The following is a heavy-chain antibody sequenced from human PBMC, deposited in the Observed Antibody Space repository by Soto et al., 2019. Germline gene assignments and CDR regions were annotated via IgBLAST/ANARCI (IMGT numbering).Heavy chain of an antibody. CDR1: GGSFSGYY. CDR2: INHSGST. CDR3: ASKRYYCSGGSCYPLLNYYYMDV. D-gene: IGHD2-15*01. J-gene: IGHJ6*03. Sequence: SETLSLTCAVYGGSFSGYYWSWIRQPPGKGLEWIGEINHSGSTNYNPSLKSRVTISVDTSKNQFSLKLSSVTAADTAVYYCASKRYYCSGGSCYPLLNYYYMDVWGKGTTVTVSS. V-gene: IGHV4-34*01.